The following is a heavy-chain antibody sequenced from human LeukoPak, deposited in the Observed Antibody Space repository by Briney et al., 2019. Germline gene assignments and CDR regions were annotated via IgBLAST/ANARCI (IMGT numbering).Heavy chain of an antibody. CDR1: GFTLSHYW. D-gene: IGHD1-26*01. CDR3: VRDPFLSGDY. J-gene: IGHJ4*02. V-gene: IGHV3-74*01. CDR2: INRDGSIT. Sequence: GGSLRLSCVASGFTLSHYWMHWVRQAPGKGLAWVSRINRDGSITNYAESVRGRFTISRDNARNTLDLQMNSLRADDTAVYYCVRDPFLSGDYWGLGSLVTVSS.